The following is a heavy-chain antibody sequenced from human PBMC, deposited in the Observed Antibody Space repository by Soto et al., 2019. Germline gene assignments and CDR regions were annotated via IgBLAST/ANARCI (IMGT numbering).Heavy chain of an antibody. J-gene: IGHJ4*02. CDR2: ISYDGSNK. CDR1: GFTFSSYG. V-gene: IGHV3-30*03. Sequence: GGSLRLSCAASGFTFSSYGMHWVRQAPGKGLEWVAVISYDGSNKYYADSVKGRFTISRDNSKNTLYLQMSSLRAEDTAVYYCTRVYSSSYHYFDYWGQGTLVTVSS. D-gene: IGHD6-13*01. CDR3: TRVYSSSYHYFDY.